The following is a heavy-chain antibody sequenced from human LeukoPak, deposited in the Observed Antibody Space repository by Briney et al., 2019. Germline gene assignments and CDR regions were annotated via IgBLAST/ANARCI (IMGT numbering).Heavy chain of an antibody. Sequence: SETLSLTCTVSGGSISSSSYYCGWIRQPPGRGLEWIGSIYYSGSTYYNPSLKSRVTISVDTSKNQFSLKLSSVTAADTAVYYCARVTRFLEWLLHFDYWGQGTLVTVSS. V-gene: IGHV4-39*07. CDR2: IYYSGST. J-gene: IGHJ4*02. D-gene: IGHD3-3*01. CDR3: ARVTRFLEWLLHFDY. CDR1: GGSISSSSYY.